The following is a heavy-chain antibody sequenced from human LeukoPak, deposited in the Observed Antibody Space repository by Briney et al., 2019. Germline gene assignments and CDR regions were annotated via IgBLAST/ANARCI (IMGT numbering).Heavy chain of an antibody. CDR3: AKDYVDRGIVVVMGGYFDY. D-gene: IGHD3-22*01. V-gene: IGHV3-30*04. Sequence: GGSLRLSCAATGFTFSSYVMHWVRQAQGKGLEWVAIISYDGSNEYYADSVKGRFTISRDNSKNTLYLQMNSLRAADTAVYYCAKDYVDRGIVVVMGGYFDYWGQGTLVTVSS. J-gene: IGHJ4*02. CDR2: ISYDGSNE. CDR1: GFTFSSYV.